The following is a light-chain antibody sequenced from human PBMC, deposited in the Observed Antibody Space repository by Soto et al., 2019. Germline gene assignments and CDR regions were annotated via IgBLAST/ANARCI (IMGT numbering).Light chain of an antibody. CDR2: RND. V-gene: IGLV1-47*01. CDR1: NSNIGSHP. Sequence: QSVLTQPPSASGTPGQRVTISCSGTNSNIGSHPVYWYQQLPGTAPKLLIQRNDQRPSGVPDRFSASKSDTSASLAISGLRSEDEAHYYCAAWDDTLSGHVVFGGGTKVTVL. CDR3: AAWDDTLSGHVV. J-gene: IGLJ2*01.